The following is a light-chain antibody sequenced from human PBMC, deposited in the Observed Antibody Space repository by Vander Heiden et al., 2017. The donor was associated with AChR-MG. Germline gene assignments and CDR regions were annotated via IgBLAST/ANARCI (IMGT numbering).Light chain of an antibody. V-gene: IGLV2-8*01. J-gene: IGLJ3*02. Sequence: QSALTQPPSASGSPGQSVTISCTGTSSDIGLYDYVSWYQQPPGKAPKLIIYEVTERPSGVPDRFSGSKSGNTASLTVSGLQAEDEADYYCSSYTHTSWVFGGGTKLSVL. CDR2: EVT. CDR3: SSYTHTSWV. CDR1: SSDIGLYDY.